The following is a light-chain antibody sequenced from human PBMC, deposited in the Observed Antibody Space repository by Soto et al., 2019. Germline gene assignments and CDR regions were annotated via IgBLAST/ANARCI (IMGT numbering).Light chain of an antibody. V-gene: IGKV1-9*01. CDR1: QGISSY. CDR2: AAS. CDR3: QQLNSYPIT. Sequence: DIQMTQSPSTLPASVGDRFTITCRASQGISSYLAWYQQKPGKAPKLLIYAASTLQSGVPSRFSGSGSGTEFTLTISRLQPEDFATYYCQQLNSYPITFGQGTRLEIK. J-gene: IGKJ5*01.